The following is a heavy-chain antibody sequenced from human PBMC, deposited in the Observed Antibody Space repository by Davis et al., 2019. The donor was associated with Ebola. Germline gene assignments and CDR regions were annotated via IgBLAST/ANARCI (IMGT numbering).Heavy chain of an antibody. CDR3: TVAYDV. CDR1: GFTFNSYG. CDR2: IRPNGTSR. V-gene: IGHV3-30*02. J-gene: IGHJ3*01. Sequence: GESLKISCAASGFTFNSYGMQWVRQAPGKGLEWVAFIRPNGTSRYYANAVKGRFTISRDDVKNILYLQMNNVRVEETAMYFCTVAYDVWGQGTMVIVSS. D-gene: IGHD4-23*01.